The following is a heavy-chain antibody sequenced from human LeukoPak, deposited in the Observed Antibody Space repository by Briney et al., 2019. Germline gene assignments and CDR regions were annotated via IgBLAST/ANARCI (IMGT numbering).Heavy chain of an antibody. CDR2: INHSGST. V-gene: IGHV4-39*07. CDR3: ARGRGDFWSGYHIGNYFDY. J-gene: IGHJ4*02. CDR1: GGSISSSSYY. Sequence: SETLSLTCTVSGGSISSSSYYWGWIRQPPGKGLEWIGEINHSGSTNYNPSLKSRVTISVDTSKNQFSLKLSSVTAADTAVYYCARGRGDFWSGYHIGNYFDYWGQGTLVTVSS. D-gene: IGHD3-3*01.